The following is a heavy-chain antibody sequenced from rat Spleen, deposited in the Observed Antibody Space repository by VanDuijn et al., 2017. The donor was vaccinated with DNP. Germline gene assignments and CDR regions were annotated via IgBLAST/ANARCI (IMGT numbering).Heavy chain of an antibody. V-gene: IGHV2-65*01. J-gene: IGHJ2*01. CDR1: GFSLTSDY. Sequence: QVQLKETGPGLVQPTQTLSITCTVSGFSLTSDYMQWVRQTPGKGLEWMGFIRSGGGTEFNSEFKSRLSISRDTSKNQVFLKMNSLKAEDTGVYYCARSGPYYFDHWGQGVMVTVSS. D-gene: IGHD3-1*01. CDR3: ARSGPYYFDH. CDR2: IRSGGGT.